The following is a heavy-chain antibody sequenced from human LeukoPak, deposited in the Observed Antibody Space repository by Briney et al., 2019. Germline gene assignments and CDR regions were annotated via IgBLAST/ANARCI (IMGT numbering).Heavy chain of an antibody. J-gene: IGHJ4*02. CDR3: ARFGYNYQSFDY. CDR1: GFTFSSYS. D-gene: IGHD5-24*01. V-gene: IGHV3-21*01. Sequence: GGSLRLSCAASGFTFSSYSMNWVRQAPGKGLGWVSSISSSSSYIYYADSVKGRFTISRDNAKNSLYLQMNSLRAEDTAVYYCARFGYNYQSFDYWGQGTLVTVSS. CDR2: ISSSSSYI.